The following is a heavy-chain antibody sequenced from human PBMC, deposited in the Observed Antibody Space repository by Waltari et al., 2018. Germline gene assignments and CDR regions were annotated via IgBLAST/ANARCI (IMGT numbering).Heavy chain of an antibody. Sequence: QVQLVESGGGVVQPGRSLRLSCAASGFTFSSYAMHWVRQAPGKGLEWVAVISYDGSNEYYADTVQGRFTITRDNSKNTLYLQMNSLRAEDTAVYYCARVHGDTFGPLGYWGQGTLVTVSS. J-gene: IGHJ4*02. CDR1: GFTFSSYA. V-gene: IGHV3-30-3*01. CDR3: ARVHGDTFGPLGY. CDR2: ISYDGSNE. D-gene: IGHD4-17*01.